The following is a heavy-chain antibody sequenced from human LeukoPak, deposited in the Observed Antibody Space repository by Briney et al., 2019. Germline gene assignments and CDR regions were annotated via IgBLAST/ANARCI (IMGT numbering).Heavy chain of an antibody. CDR1: GFTFSSYA. CDR2: ISYDGSNK. Sequence: GGSLRLSCAASGFTFSSYAMHWVRRAPGKGLEWVAVISYDGSNKYYADSVKGRFTISRDNSKNTLYLQMNSLRAEDTAVYYCAREAPDRYYYYGMDVWGKGTTVTVSS. V-gene: IGHV3-30*04. D-gene: IGHD1-14*01. CDR3: AREAPDRYYYYGMDV. J-gene: IGHJ6*04.